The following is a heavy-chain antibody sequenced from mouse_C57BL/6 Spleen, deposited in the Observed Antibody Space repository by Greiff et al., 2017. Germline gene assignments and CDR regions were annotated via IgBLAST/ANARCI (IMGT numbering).Heavy chain of an antibody. CDR3: VRHLFAY. CDR2: IRSKSNNYAT. CDR1: GFSFNTYA. V-gene: IGHV10-1*01. Sequence: EVHLVESGGGLVQPKGSLKLSCAASGFSFNTYAMNWVRQAPGTGLEWVARIRSKSNNYATSYADSVKDRFTISRDDSESMLYLQMNNLKTEDTAMYYCVRHLFAYWGQGTLVTVSA. J-gene: IGHJ3*01.